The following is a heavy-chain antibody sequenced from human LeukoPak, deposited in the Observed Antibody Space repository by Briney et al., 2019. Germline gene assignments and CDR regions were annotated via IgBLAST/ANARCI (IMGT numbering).Heavy chain of an antibody. Sequence: ASVKVSCKASGYTFTSYYMHWVRQAPGQGLEWMGIINPSGGSTSYAQKFQGRVTMTRDTSTSTVYMELSSLRSEDTAVYYCAIYDFWSGYYPERGYYYYGMDVWGQGTTVTVSS. V-gene: IGHV1-46*01. CDR2: INPSGGST. CDR3: AIYDFWSGYYPERGYYYYGMDV. CDR1: GYTFTSYY. J-gene: IGHJ6*02. D-gene: IGHD3-3*01.